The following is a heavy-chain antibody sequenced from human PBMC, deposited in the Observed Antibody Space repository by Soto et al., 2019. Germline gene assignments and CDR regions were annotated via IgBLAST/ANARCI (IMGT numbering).Heavy chain of an antibody. Sequence: GGSLRLSCAASGFTFNSYGMHWVRQAPGKGLEWVAVISYDGSNKYHADSVKGRFTISRDNSKNTLYLQMNSLRAEDTAVYYCAKESCSRTTCYAGENGMDVWGQGTTVPSP. CDR3: AKESCSRTTCYAGENGMDV. D-gene: IGHD2-2*01. CDR1: GFTFNSYG. J-gene: IGHJ6*02. CDR2: ISYDGSNK. V-gene: IGHV3-30*18.